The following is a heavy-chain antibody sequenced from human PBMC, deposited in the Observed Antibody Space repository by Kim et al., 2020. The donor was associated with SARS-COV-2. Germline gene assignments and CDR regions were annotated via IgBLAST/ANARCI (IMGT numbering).Heavy chain of an antibody. CDR3: ARDLYSSSAAYYGMDV. J-gene: IGHJ6*02. D-gene: IGHD6-6*01. CDR2: IYYSGST. CDR1: GGSISSYY. Sequence: SETLSLTCTVSGGSISSYYWSWIRQPPGKGLEWIGYIYYSGSTNYNPSLKSRVTISVDTSKNQFSLKLSSVTAADTAVYYCARDLYSSSAAYYGMDVWGQGTTVTVSS. V-gene: IGHV4-59*13.